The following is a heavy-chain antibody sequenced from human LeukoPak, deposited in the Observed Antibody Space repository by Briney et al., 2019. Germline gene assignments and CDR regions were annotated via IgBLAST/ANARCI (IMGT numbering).Heavy chain of an antibody. V-gene: IGHV3-74*01. CDR1: AGSISSSSYF. CDR3: ARLSCSGGGCSFEQEKNIDY. Sequence: GTLSLTCTVSAGSISSSSYFWGWIRQPPGKGLVWLSRINSDGGTTTYTDSVNDRFTISRDNAKNTLYLQMSSLRAEDTAVYYCARLSCSGGGCSFEQEKNIDYWGRGTLVTVSS. D-gene: IGHD2-15*01. CDR2: INSDGGTT. J-gene: IGHJ4*02.